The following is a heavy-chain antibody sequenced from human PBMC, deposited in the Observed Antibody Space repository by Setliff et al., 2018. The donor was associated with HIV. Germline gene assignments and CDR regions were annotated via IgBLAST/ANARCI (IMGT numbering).Heavy chain of an antibody. CDR2: ITGYNGNT. CDR3: ARVSPESLPYTWDDEADTFDI. V-gene: IGHV1-18*01. D-gene: IGHD1-1*01. J-gene: IGHJ3*02. Sequence: GASVKVSCKASGYIFTNYGISWVRQAPGQGLEWMGWITGYNGNTNYAEKFQGRVTMTIDTSTSTAYLELRSLRSDDTAVYYCARVSPESLPYTWDDEADTFDIWGQGTMVTVSS. CDR1: GYIFTNYG.